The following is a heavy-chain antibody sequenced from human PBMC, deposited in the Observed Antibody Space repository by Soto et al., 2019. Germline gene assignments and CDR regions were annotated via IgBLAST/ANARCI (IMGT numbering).Heavy chain of an antibody. V-gene: IGHV3-23*01. CDR1: GFAFSSYA. Sequence: EVQMLESGGGLVQPGGSLRLSCAASGFAFSSYAMGWVRQAPGKGLEWVSAISGSDGSTFYADSVKGRFTISRDDSKNTLYLQMNSLRAEDTAVYFCAKGPGMYSDFDCWGQGTLVTVSS. D-gene: IGHD2-8*01. J-gene: IGHJ4*02. CDR2: ISGSDGST. CDR3: AKGPGMYSDFDC.